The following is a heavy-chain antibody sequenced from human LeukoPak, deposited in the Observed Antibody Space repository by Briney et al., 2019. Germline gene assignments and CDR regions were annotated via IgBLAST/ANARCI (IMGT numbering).Heavy chain of an antibody. CDR2: LYSGGST. CDR1: GFTVSSNY. CDR3: ARDRTNYFDY. Sequence: PGGSLRLSCAASGFTVSSNYMSWVRQAPGKGLEWVSVLYSGGSTYYADSVKGRFTISRDNSKNTLYLQMNSLRAEDTAVYYCARDRTNYFDYWGQGTLVTVSS. D-gene: IGHD1-14*01. V-gene: IGHV3-66*01. J-gene: IGHJ4*02.